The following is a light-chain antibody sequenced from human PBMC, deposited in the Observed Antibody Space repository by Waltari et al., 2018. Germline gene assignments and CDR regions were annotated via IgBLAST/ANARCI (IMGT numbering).Light chain of an antibody. J-gene: IGLJ1*01. CDR1: SSDVGGYNS. CDR2: DVS. Sequence: QSALTQPASVSGSPGPSITISCTGPSSDVGGYNSFSCYQQHPGKAPKLMIYDVSYRPSGVSNRFSGSKSGNTASLTISGLRSEDEADYYCTSYISSSTRYVFGAGTKVTVL. CDR3: TSYISSSTRYV. V-gene: IGLV2-14*03.